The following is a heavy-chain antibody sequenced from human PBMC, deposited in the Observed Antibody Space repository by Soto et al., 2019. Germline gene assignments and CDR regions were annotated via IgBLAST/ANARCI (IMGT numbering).Heavy chain of an antibody. V-gene: IGHV4-59*01. CDR1: GGSISNYY. D-gene: IGHD1-26*01. J-gene: IGHJ4*02. CDR2: IYYGGST. Sequence: QVLLQESGPGRVKPSETLSLTCSVSGGSISNYYWAWIRQPPGKGLEWIGYIYYGGSTYNNPSLTGRVAISVDKSKNQFSLKLSSMPVADTAFYYCARVGGDWGQGTLVTVSS. CDR3: ARVGGD.